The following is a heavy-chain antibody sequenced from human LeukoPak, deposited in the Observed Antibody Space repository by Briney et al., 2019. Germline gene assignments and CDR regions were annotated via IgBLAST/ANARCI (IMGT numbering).Heavy chain of an antibody. CDR3: ARDLRDGYNRNFDY. D-gene: IGHD5-24*01. V-gene: IGHV1-69*04. Sequence: GASVKVSCKASGGTFSSYAISWVRQAPGQGLEWMGRIIPILGIANYAQKFQGRVTITADKSTSTAYMELSSLRSEDTAVYYCARDLRDGYNRNFDYWGQGTLVTVSS. CDR1: GGTFSSYA. CDR2: IIPILGIA. J-gene: IGHJ4*02.